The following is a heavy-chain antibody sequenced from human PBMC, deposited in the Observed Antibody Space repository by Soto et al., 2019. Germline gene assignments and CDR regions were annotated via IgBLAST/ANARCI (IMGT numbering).Heavy chain of an antibody. CDR2: INPSGGST. Sequence: QVQLVQSGAEVKKPGASVKVSCKASGYTFTSYYMHWVRQAPGQGLEWMGIINPSGGSTSYAQKFQGRVTMTRDTSTSTVYMELSSLRSEDTAVYYCARVPYYDFWSGYYSPKYYYGMDVWGQGTTVTVSS. CDR1: GYTFTSYY. J-gene: IGHJ6*02. D-gene: IGHD3-3*01. CDR3: ARVPYYDFWSGYYSPKYYYGMDV. V-gene: IGHV1-46*01.